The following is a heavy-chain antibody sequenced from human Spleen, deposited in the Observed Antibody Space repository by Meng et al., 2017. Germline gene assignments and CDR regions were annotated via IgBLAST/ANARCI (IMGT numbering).Heavy chain of an antibody. CDR3: ARVSYRYCSGGSCYHTPDY. CDR1: GFTFSNYA. Sequence: GESLKISCAASGFTFSNYAMHWVRQAPGKGLEWVAVLSYDGTNKYYADSVKGRFTISRDNSKNTLYLQMNSLRAEDTAVYYCARVSYRYCSGGSCYHTPDYWGQGTLVTVPQ. CDR2: LSYDGTNK. J-gene: IGHJ4*02. V-gene: IGHV3-30*01. D-gene: IGHD2-15*01.